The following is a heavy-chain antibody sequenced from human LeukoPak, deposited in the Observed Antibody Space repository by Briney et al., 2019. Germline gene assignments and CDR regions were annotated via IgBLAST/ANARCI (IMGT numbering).Heavy chain of an antibody. CDR1: GFNVTTNN. V-gene: IGHV3-66*04. D-gene: IGHD2-21*01. CDR3: GRRFCNSCPLDF. J-gene: IGHJ4*02. Sequence: GGSLRLSCVGSGFNVTTNNMYWVRQAPGKGLECVSTCLAGGLLHYADSVRDRFIISRDTSKNTLHPQMSSLSAEDTAVYYCGRRFCNSCPLDFWGQGTLVTVSS. CDR2: CLAGGLL.